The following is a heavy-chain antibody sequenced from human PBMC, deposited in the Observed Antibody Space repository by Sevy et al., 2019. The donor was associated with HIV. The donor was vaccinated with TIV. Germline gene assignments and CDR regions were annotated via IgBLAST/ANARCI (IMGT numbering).Heavy chain of an antibody. CDR3: ARGDYFGSGISNYYYYGMDV. J-gene: IGHJ6*02. V-gene: IGHV6-1*01. CDR2: TYYRSKWYN. Sequence: SQTLSLTCAISGDSVSSNSAAWNWIRQSPSRGLEWLGRTYYRSKWYNDYAVSVKSRITINPDTSKNQFSLQLNSVTPEDTAVYYCARGDYFGSGISNYYYYGMDVWGQGTTDTVSS. D-gene: IGHD3-10*01. CDR1: GDSVSSNSAA.